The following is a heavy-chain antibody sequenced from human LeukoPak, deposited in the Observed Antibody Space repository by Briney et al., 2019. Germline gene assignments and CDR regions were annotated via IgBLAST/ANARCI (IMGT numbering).Heavy chain of an antibody. Sequence: GGSLRLSCAASGFTFSSYAMSWVRQAPGKELEWVSAISGSGGSTYYADSVKGRFTISRDNSKNTLYLQMNSLRAEDTAVYYCAKKSSKWELLRGDYFDYWGQGTLVTVSS. V-gene: IGHV3-23*01. D-gene: IGHD1-26*01. CDR1: GFTFSSYA. CDR3: AKKSSKWELLRGDYFDY. CDR2: ISGSGGST. J-gene: IGHJ4*02.